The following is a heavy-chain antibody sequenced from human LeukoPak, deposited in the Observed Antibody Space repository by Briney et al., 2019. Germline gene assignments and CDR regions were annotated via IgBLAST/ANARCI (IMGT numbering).Heavy chain of an antibody. V-gene: IGHV1-2*02. Sequence: ASVKVSCKASGYTFTGYYMHWVRQAPGQGLEWMGWINPNSGGTNYAQKFQGRVTMTRDTSISTAYMELSRLRSDDTAVYYCARAALITIFGVVFDNNWFDPWGQGTLVTVSS. D-gene: IGHD3-3*01. CDR2: INPNSGGT. J-gene: IGHJ5*02. CDR3: ARAALITIFGVVFDNNWFDP. CDR1: GYTFTGYY.